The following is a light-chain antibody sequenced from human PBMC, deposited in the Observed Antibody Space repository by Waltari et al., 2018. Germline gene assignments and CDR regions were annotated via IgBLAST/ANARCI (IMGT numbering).Light chain of an antibody. CDR2: EVS. J-gene: IGLJ1*01. V-gene: IGLV2-18*02. CDR3: SSYTSSSTWV. CDR1: SSDVGSYNS. Sequence: QSALTQPPSVSGSPGQSVTISCTGTSSDVGSYNSVPWYQQPPDTAPKLIIYEVSDRPSGVPDRFSGSKSANTAFLTISGLQAEDEADYFCSSYTSSSTWVFGTGTKVTVL.